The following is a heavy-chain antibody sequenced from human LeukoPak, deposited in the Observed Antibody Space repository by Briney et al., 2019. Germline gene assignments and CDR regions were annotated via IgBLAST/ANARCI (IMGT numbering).Heavy chain of an antibody. V-gene: IGHV3-53*01. J-gene: IGHJ3*02. D-gene: IGHD2-15*01. Sequence: GGSLRLSCAASGFTVSSNYMSWVRQAPGKGLEWVSVIYSGGSTYYADSVKGRFTISRDNSKNALYLQMNSLRAEDTAVYYCAIAAYDAFDIWGQGTMVTVSS. CDR1: GFTVSSNY. CDR2: IYSGGST. CDR3: AIAAYDAFDI.